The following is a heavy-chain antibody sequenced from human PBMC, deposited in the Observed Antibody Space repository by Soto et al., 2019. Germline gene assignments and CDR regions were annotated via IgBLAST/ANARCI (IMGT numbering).Heavy chain of an antibody. Sequence: SETLSLTCTVSGGAISSPNFYWSWIRQPPGKGLEWIGYIYHSGSTYYNPSLKSRVTISVDRSKNQFSLKLSSVTAADTAVYYCATNYGDYGYFDYWGQGTLVTVSS. CDR2: IYHSGST. J-gene: IGHJ4*02. CDR1: GGAISSPNFY. V-gene: IGHV4-30-2*01. CDR3: ATNYGDYGYFDY. D-gene: IGHD4-17*01.